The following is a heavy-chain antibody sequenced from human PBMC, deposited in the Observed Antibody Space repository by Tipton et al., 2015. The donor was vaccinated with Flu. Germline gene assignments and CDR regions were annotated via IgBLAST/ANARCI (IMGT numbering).Heavy chain of an antibody. V-gene: IGHV4-4*07. CDR3: ARDRYVSSGFVDY. CDR1: GDSITYYY. CDR2: IYTTGST. Sequence: TLSLTCTVSGDSITYYYWTWIRQPAGKGLEWIGRIYTTGSTNYNPSLQSRVTMSLDTSKNQFSLKLSSVTAADTAVYYCARDRYVSSGFVDYWGQGTLVTVSS. J-gene: IGHJ4*02. D-gene: IGHD3-22*01.